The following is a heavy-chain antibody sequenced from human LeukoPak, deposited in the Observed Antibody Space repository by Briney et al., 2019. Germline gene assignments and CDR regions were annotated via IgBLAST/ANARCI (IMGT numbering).Heavy chain of an antibody. V-gene: IGHV3-30-3*01. CDR3: AKDITGHYTFDS. CDR1: GFNFSIYA. D-gene: IGHD3-9*01. J-gene: IGHJ4*02. CDR2: ITYDGTNE. Sequence: GGSLRLSCAASGFNFSIYAMHWVRQAPGKGLEWVAVITYDGTNEDYADSVKGRFIVSRDNSKNTLYLQMNSLRAEDTAVFYCAKDITGHYTFDSWGQGTLVTVSS.